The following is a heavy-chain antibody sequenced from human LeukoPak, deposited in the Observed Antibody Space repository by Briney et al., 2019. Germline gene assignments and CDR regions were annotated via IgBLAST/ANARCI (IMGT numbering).Heavy chain of an antibody. V-gene: IGHV4-34*01. D-gene: IGHD6-6*01. J-gene: IGHJ4*02. CDR1: GGSFSGYY. Sequence: SETLSLTCAVYGGSFSGYYWSWIRQPPGKGLEWIGEINHSGSTNYNPSLKSRVTISVDTSKNQFSLKLSSVTAADTAVYYCARGLGSSSPFDYWGQGTLVTVSS. CDR2: INHSGST. CDR3: ARGLGSSSPFDY.